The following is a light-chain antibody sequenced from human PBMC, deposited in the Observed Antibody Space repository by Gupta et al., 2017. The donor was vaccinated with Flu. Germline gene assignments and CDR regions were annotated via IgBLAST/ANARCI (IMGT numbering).Light chain of an antibody. J-gene: IGKJ2*01. CDR1: EDINTY. CDR3: QQTYIMPTT. V-gene: IGKV1-39*01. CDR2: SAS. Sequence: DLQMTQSPSSLYVSLGDRISITCRASEDINTYLNWYQQRPGESPKLLVYSASILQGGVPSRFSGSGSGTDFTLTITNVQPGDFATYYCQQTYIMPTTFGQGTKL.